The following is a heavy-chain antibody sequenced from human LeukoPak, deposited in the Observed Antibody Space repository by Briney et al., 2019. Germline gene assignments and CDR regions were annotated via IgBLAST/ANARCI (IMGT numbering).Heavy chain of an antibody. CDR3: ARRAHLMTTVTGDYYYGMDV. J-gene: IGHJ6*02. Sequence: SETLSLTCAVYGGSFSGYYWSWIRQPPGKGLEWIGEINHSGSTNYNPSLKSRVTISVDTSKNQFSLKLSSVTAADTAVYYCARRAHLMTTVTGDYYYGMDVWGQGTTVTVSS. CDR2: INHSGST. CDR1: GGSFSGYY. V-gene: IGHV4-34*01. D-gene: IGHD4-11*01.